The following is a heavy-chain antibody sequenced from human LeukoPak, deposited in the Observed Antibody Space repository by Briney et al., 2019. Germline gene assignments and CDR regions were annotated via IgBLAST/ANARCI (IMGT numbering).Heavy chain of an antibody. V-gene: IGHV1-18*01. CDR1: GYTFTSYG. J-gene: IGHJ3*02. D-gene: IGHD5-12*01. Sequence: GASVKVSCKASGYTFTSYGISWVRQAPGQGLEWMGWISAYNGNTNYAQKLQGRVTMTTDTSTSTAYMELRSLRSDDTAVYYCARANGYVSTDAFDIWGQGTMVTVSS. CDR3: ARANGYVSTDAFDI. CDR2: ISAYNGNT.